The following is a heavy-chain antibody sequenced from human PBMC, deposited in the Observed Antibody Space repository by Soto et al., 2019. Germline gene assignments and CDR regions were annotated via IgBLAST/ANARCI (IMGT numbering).Heavy chain of an antibody. CDR1: GDSVSSSTAT. CDR2: TYYRSKWYH. CDR3: ARVTTSPAEFFQH. J-gene: IGHJ1*01. V-gene: IGHV6-1*01. D-gene: IGHD2-2*01. Sequence: PSQTLSLTCAISGDSVSSSTATWHWIRPSPSRGLEWLGRTYYRSKWYHDYAVSVRRRLTINPDTSKNQLSLQLNSVTPEDTAVYYCARVTTSPAEFFQHWGQGTLVTVSS.